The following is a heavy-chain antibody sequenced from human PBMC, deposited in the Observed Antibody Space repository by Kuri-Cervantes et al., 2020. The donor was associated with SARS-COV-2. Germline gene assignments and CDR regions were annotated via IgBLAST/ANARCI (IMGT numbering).Heavy chain of an antibody. CDR2: ISAYNGNT. CDR1: GYTFTSYG. Sequence: ASVKVSCKASGYTFTSYGISWVRQAPGQGLEWMGWISAYNGNTNYAQKLQGRVTMTTDTSTSTAYMELRGLRSDDTAVYYCARGGSYDFWSDYWGYYGMDVWGQGTTVTVSS. J-gene: IGHJ6*02. D-gene: IGHD3-3*01. CDR3: ARGGSYDFWSDYWGYYGMDV. V-gene: IGHV1-18*01.